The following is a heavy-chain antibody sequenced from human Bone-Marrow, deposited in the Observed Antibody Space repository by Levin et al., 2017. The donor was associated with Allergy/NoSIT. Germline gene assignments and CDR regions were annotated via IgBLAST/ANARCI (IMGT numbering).Heavy chain of an antibody. V-gene: IGHV1-18*01. CDR2: ISAYNGNT. CDR1: GYTFTSYG. J-gene: IGHJ4*02. Sequence: GGSLRLSCKASGYTFTSYGISWVRQAPGQGLEWMGWISAYNGNTNYAQKLQGRVTMTTDTSTSTAYMELRSLRSDDTAVYYCARDWAVPAASYFDYWGQGTLVTVSS. D-gene: IGHD2-2*01. CDR3: ARDWAVPAASYFDY.